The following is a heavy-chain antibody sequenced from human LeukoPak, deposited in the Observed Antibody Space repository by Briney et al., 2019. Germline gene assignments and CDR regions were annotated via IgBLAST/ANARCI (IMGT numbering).Heavy chain of an antibody. J-gene: IGHJ4*02. Sequence: GGSLRLSCAASGFTFSSYSMNWVRQAPGKGLEWVSSISSSSSYIYYADSVKGRFTISRDNAKNSLYLQMNSLRDEDTAVYYCAREGYYYDSSGYSTQFDYWGQGTLVTVSS. CDR3: AREGYYYDSSGYSTQFDY. CDR2: ISSSSSYI. D-gene: IGHD3-22*01. V-gene: IGHV3-21*01. CDR1: GFTFSSYS.